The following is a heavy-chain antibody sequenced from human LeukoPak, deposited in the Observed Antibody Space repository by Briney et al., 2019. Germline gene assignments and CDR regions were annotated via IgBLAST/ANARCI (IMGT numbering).Heavy chain of an antibody. Sequence: SETLSLTCTVSGGSISSSSYYWGWIRQPPGKGLEWIGSIYYSGSTYYNPSLKSRVTISVDTSKNQFSLKLSSVTAADTAVYYCARTPAYYDFWSGYLIYFDYWGQGTLVTVSS. CDR1: GGSISSSSYY. D-gene: IGHD3-3*01. CDR2: IYYSGST. V-gene: IGHV4-39*01. J-gene: IGHJ4*02. CDR3: ARTPAYYDFWSGYLIYFDY.